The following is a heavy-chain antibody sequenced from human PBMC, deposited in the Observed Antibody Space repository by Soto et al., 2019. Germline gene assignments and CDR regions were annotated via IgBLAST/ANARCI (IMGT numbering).Heavy chain of an antibody. CDR1: GYTFTSYA. J-gene: IGHJ4*02. CDR2: INAGNGNT. CDR3: ARDKGACGWFGELLLGPIDY. Sequence: QVQLVQSGAEVKKPGASVKVSCKASGYTFTSYAMHWVRQAPGQRLEWMGWINAGNGNTKYSQKFQGRVTITRDTSARTAYMELSSRRSEDKAVYYCARDKGACGWFGELLLGPIDYWGQGTLVTVSS. D-gene: IGHD3-10*01. V-gene: IGHV1-3*01.